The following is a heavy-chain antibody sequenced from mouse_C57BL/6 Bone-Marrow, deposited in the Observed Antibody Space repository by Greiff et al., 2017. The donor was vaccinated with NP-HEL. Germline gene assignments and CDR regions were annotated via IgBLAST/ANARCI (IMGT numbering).Heavy chain of an antibody. CDR2: ISSGSSTI. Sequence: EVMLVESGGGLVKPGGSLKLSCAASGFTFSDYGMHWVRQAPETGLEWVAYISSGSSTIYYADTVKGRFTIYKDNAKNTLFLQRTSLRSEDTALYYCARRTGRMDYWGQGTSVTVSS. CDR1: GFTFSDYG. J-gene: IGHJ4*01. CDR3: ARRTGRMDY. D-gene: IGHD4-1*01. V-gene: IGHV5-17*01.